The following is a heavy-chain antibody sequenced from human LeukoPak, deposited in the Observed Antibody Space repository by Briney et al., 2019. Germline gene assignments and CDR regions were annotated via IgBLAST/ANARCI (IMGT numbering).Heavy chain of an antibody. V-gene: IGHV4-30-4*07. Sequence: SETLSLTCAVSGGSISSGGYSWSWIRQPPGKGLEWIGYIYYSGSTYYNPSLKSRVTISVDTSKNQFSLKLSSVTAADTAVYYCARDGARNWFDPWGQGTLVTVSS. CDR2: IYYSGST. CDR1: GGSISSGGYS. CDR3: ARDGARNWFDP. J-gene: IGHJ5*02. D-gene: IGHD4/OR15-4a*01.